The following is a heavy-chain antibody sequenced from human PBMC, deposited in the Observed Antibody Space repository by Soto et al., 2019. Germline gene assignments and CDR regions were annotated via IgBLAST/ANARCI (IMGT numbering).Heavy chain of an antibody. CDR2: IKSKNNGGTT. V-gene: IGHV3-15*02. CDR3: STDLRLGKNYNRNPYLDF. Sequence: EVQLVESGGALVKPGGSLRLSCAASGFTFSNAWMSWVRQAPGKGLEWVGRIKSKNNGGTTDYGAPVKGRFTISRDDSKNKLYLQMNSLKIEDTAVYYCSTDLRLGKNYNRNPYLDFWGQGNLVTVSS. D-gene: IGHD3-22*01. CDR1: GFTFSNAW. J-gene: IGHJ4*02.